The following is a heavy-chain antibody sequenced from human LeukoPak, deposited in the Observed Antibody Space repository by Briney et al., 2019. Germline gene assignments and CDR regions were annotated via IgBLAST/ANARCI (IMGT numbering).Heavy chain of an antibody. D-gene: IGHD1-1*01. Sequence: PGGSLRLSCVDSGFTLSDFAMNWVRQAPGKGLERVSYISSSSSAIYYADSVKGRFTISRDNAKSTVYLLMNNVRVDDTAVYYCAKEEGDAFFSGTAGFDSWGQGTVVTVSS. CDR1: GFTLSDFA. J-gene: IGHJ5*01. V-gene: IGHV3-48*04. CDR3: AKEEGDAFFSGTAGFDS. CDR2: ISSSSSAI.